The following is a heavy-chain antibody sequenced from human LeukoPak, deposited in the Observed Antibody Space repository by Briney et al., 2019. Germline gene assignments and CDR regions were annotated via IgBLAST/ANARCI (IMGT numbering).Heavy chain of an antibody. CDR1: GGSFSGYY. CDR3: ARGGDYGYVWGSYRSSSFDY. J-gene: IGHJ4*02. V-gene: IGHV4-34*01. CDR2: INHSGST. D-gene: IGHD3-16*02. Sequence: SETLSLTCAVYGGSFSGYYWSWIRQPPGKGLEWIGEINHSGSTNYNPSLKSRVTISVDTSKNQFSLKLSSVTAADTAVYYCARGGDYGYVWGSYRSSSFDYWGQGTLVTVSS.